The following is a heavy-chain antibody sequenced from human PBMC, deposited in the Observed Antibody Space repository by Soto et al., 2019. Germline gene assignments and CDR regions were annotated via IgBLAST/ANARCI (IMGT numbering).Heavy chain of an antibody. V-gene: IGHV3-30*18. CDR2: ISYDGSNK. J-gene: IGHJ4*02. Sequence: GSLRLSCAASGFTFSSYGMHWVRQAPGKGLEWVAVISYDGSNKYYADSVKGRFTISRDNSKNTLYLQMNSLRAEDTAVYYCAKGYYDSSGFDYWGQGTLVTVSS. CDR3: AKGYYDSSGFDY. CDR1: GFTFSSYG. D-gene: IGHD3-22*01.